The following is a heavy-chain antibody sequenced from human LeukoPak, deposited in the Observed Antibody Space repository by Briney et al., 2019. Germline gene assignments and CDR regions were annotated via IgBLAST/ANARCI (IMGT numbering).Heavy chain of an antibody. J-gene: IGHJ3*02. D-gene: IGHD3-22*01. Sequence: GGSLRLSGAASGFTFSSYAMHWVRQAPGKGLEWVAVISYDGSNKYYADSVKGRFTISRDNSKNTLYLQMNSLRAEDTAVYYCARGMGDYYDSSGPSFDIWGQGTMVTVSS. CDR1: GFTFSSYA. CDR2: ISYDGSNK. CDR3: ARGMGDYYDSSGPSFDI. V-gene: IGHV3-30-3*01.